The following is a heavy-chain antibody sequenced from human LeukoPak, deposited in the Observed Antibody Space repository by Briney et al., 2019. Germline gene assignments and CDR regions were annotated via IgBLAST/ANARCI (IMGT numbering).Heavy chain of an antibody. D-gene: IGHD4-17*01. CDR3: ARWGDYQRQSDY. CDR2: IYYSGST. J-gene: IGHJ4*02. V-gene: IGHV4-61*01. Sequence: PSETLSLTCTVSGGSVSSGSYYWSWIRQPPGKGLEWIGYIYYSGSTNYNPSLKSRVTISVDTSKNQFSLKLSSVTAADTAVYYCARWGDYQRQSDYWGQGTLVTVSS. CDR1: GGSVSSGSYY.